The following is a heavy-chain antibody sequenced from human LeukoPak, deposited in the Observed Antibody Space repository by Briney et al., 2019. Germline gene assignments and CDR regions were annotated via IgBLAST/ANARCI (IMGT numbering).Heavy chain of an antibody. CDR3: ARAGRFLEWLASGFFDY. D-gene: IGHD3-3*01. V-gene: IGHV3-21*01. Sequence: TGGSLRLSCAASGFTFSSYSMNWVRQAPGKGLEWVSSISSSSSYIYYADSVKGRFTISRDNAKNSLHLQMNSLRAEDTAVYYCARAGRFLEWLASGFFDYWGQGTLVTVSS. CDR1: GFTFSSYS. J-gene: IGHJ4*02. CDR2: ISSSSSYI.